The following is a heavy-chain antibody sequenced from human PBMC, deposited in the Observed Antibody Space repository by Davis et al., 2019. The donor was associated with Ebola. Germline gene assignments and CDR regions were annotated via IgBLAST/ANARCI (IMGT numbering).Heavy chain of an antibody. J-gene: IGHJ4*02. CDR1: GFSLTNSW. D-gene: IGHD6-19*01. V-gene: IGHV5-51*01. CDR3: ARQGGSGWYSPFDC. CDR2: IYPGDSGT. Sequence: GESLNISCKVSGFSLTNSWIAWVRQMPGKGLEWMGIIYPGDSGTRYSPSFQGQVTISADRSINTAYLQWSSLKASDNAIYYCARQGGSGWYSPFDCWGQGTQVTVSS.